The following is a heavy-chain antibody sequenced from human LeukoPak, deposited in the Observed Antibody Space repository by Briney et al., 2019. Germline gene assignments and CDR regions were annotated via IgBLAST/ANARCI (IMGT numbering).Heavy chain of an antibody. D-gene: IGHD3-22*01. CDR1: GGTFSSCT. V-gene: IGHV1-69*02. J-gene: IGHJ4*02. CDR3: ARVPYYYDSSGYPPL. CDR2: IIPILGIA. Sequence: ASVKVSCKASGGTFSSCTISWVRQAPGQGLEWMGRIIPILGIANYAQEFQGRVTITADKSTSTAYMELSSLRSEDTAVYYCARVPYYYDSSGYPPLWGQGTLVTVSS.